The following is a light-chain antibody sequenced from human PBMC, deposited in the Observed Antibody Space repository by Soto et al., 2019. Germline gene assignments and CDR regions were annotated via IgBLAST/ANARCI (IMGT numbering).Light chain of an antibody. CDR1: QSISSW. V-gene: IGKV1-5*01. Sequence: DIQMTQSPSTLSASVGARVTITCRASQSISSWLAWYQQKPGKAPKLLIYDASSLESGVPSRFSGSGSGTEFTLTISSLQPDDFATYYCQQYDNLPLTFGGGTKVEIK. CDR3: QQYDNLPLT. J-gene: IGKJ4*01. CDR2: DAS.